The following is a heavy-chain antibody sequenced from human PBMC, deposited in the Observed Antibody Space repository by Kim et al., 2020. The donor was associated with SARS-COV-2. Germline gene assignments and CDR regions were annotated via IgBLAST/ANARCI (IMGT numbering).Heavy chain of an antibody. CDR2: IYTSGCT. Sequence: SETLSLTCTVSGGSISSGSYYWSWIRQPAGKGLEWIGRIYTSGCTNYNPSLKSRVTISEDTAKNQLSLKLSSVTAADTAVYYCARGPMITFGGVIVHGSYFDYWGQGTLVTVSS. CDR3: ARGPMITFGGVIVHGSYFDY. V-gene: IGHV4-61*02. J-gene: IGHJ4*02. CDR1: GGSISSGSYY. D-gene: IGHD3-16*02.